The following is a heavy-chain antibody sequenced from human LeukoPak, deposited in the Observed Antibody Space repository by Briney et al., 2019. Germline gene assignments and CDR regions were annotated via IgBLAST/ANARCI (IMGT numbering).Heavy chain of an antibody. CDR3: ARGVYGSGTFSRFGWFDP. V-gene: IGHV4-34*01. CDR2: INHSGST. D-gene: IGHD3-10*01. J-gene: IGHJ5*02. Sequence: SETLSLTCAVYGGSFSGYYWSWIRQPPGKGLEWSGEINHSGSTNYNPSLTSRVTISVDTSKNQFSLKLSSVTAADTAVYYCARGVYGSGTFSRFGWFDPWGQGTLVTVSS. CDR1: GGSFSGYY.